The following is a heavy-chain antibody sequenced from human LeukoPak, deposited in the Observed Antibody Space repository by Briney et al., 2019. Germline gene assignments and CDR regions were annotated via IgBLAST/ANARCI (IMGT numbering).Heavy chain of an antibody. CDR3: ARDRNHYDFWSGYGNWFDP. J-gene: IGHJ5*02. CDR1: GGSFSGYY. CDR2: INHSGST. D-gene: IGHD3-3*01. V-gene: IGHV4-34*01. Sequence: PSETLSLTCAVYGGSFSGYYWSWIRQPPGKGLEWIGEINHSGSTNYNPSLKSRVTISVDSSKNQFSLKLSSVTAADTAVYYCARDRNHYDFWSGYGNWFDPWGQGTLVTVSS.